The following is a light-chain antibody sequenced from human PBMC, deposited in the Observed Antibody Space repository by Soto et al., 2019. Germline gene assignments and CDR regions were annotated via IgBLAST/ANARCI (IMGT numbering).Light chain of an antibody. CDR2: HVT. Sequence: QSALTQPASVSGSPGQSITISCTGTSSDVGGYNYVSWYQHHPGKAPKLMIYHVTVRPSGVSNRFSGSKSDDTASLTISGLQAEDEADYYGSSFTSTYSYVFGTGTKRTVL. J-gene: IGLJ1*01. CDR3: SSFTSTYSYV. CDR1: SSDVGGYNY. V-gene: IGLV2-14*03.